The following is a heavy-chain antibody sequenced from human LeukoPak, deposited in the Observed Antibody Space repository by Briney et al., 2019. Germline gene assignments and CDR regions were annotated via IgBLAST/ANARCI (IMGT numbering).Heavy chain of an antibody. V-gene: IGHV4-61*02. J-gene: IGHJ6*03. CDR2: IYISGST. CDR3: ARDVGYSYGYRDYYYYYMDV. CDR1: GGSISSGTYY. D-gene: IGHD5-18*01. Sequence: SETLSLTCTVSGGSISSGTYYWSWIRQPAGKGLEWIGRIYISGSTNYNPSLKSRDTISVDTSKNQFSLKLSSVTAADTAVYYCARDVGYSYGYRDYYYYYMDVWGKGTTVTVSS.